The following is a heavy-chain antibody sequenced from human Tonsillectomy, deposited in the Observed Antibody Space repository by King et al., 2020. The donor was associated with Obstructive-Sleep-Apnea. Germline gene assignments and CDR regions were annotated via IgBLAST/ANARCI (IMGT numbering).Heavy chain of an antibody. J-gene: IGHJ4*02. D-gene: IGHD5-24*01. CDR1: GFTFSSYG. CDR3: AKVATRRRDCYNEHFDY. V-gene: IGHV3-30*02. CDR2: IRYDGSNK. Sequence: VQLVESGGGVVQPGRSLRLSCAASGFTFSSYGMHWVRQAPGKGLEWVAFIRYDGSNKYYADSVLGRFTISRDNSKNTLYLQMNSLRAEDTAVYYCAKVATRRRDCYNEHFDYWGQGTLVTVSS.